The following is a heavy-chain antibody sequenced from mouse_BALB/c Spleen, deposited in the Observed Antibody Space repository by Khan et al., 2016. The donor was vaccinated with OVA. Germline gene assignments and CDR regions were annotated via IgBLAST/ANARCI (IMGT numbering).Heavy chain of an antibody. CDR2: INPKNGVT. CDR1: GYTFIEYT. CDR3: ARGAGRY. D-gene: IGHD3-3*01. J-gene: IGHJ4*01. V-gene: IGHV1-18*01. Sequence: EVQLQESGPELVKPGASVKISCKTSGYTFIEYTLHWVKQSHGKSLEWIGVINPKNGVTSYNQNFKGKATLTVDKSSSTAYMEFRSLTSEDSAVYYCARGAGRYWGQGTSVTVSS.